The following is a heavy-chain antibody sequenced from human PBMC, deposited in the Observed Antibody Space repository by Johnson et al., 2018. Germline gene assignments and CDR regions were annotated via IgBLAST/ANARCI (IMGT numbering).Heavy chain of an antibody. J-gene: IGHJ6*02. Sequence: EVQLVESGGGLVKPGGSLRLSCAASGFTFSNAWMSWVRQAPGKGLEWVGRIKSKTDGGTTDYAAPVKGRFTISRDDSKSIAYRQMNSLKTEDTAVYYCTRARITMVRGVNYYGMDVWGQGTTVTVSS. CDR3: TRARITMVRGVNYYGMDV. D-gene: IGHD3-10*01. CDR2: IKSKTDGGTT. V-gene: IGHV3-15*01. CDR1: GFTFSNAW.